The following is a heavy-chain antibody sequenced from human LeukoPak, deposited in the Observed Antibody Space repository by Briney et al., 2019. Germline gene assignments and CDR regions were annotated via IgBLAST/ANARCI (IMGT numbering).Heavy chain of an antibody. CDR1: GFTVTSSA. Sequence: VASVKVSCKASGFTVTSSAMQWVRQARGQRLEWIGWIVVGSGNTNYAQKFQERVTITRHMPTSTAYMELSSLRSEDTAVYYCAAEGAPPSYSDAFDIWGQGTMVTVSS. J-gene: IGHJ3*02. CDR3: AAEGAPPSYSDAFDI. D-gene: IGHD2-21*01. CDR2: IVVGSGNT. V-gene: IGHV1-58*02.